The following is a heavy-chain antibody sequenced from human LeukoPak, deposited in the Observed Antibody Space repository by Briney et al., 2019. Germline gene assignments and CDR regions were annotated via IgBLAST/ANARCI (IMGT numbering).Heavy chain of an antibody. J-gene: IGHJ4*02. V-gene: IGHV3-30*02. CDR2: IHYDGNNYK. D-gene: IGHD3-16*01. CDR3: ARGDGFMIED. CDR1: GFTFSNYG. Sequence: QSGGSLRLSCAASGFTFSNYGMHWVRQAPGKGLEWVTFIHYDGNNYKDYADSVKGRFTVSRDSSKNTLYLQMDSLRVEDTAVYYCARGDGFMIEDWGLGALVTVSS.